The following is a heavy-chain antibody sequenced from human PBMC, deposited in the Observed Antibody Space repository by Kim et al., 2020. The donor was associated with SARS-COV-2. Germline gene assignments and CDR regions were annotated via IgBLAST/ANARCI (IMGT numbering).Heavy chain of an antibody. D-gene: IGHD3-3*01. Sequence: GGSLRLSCAASGFTFSSYEMNWVRQAPGKGLEWVSYISSSGSTIYYADSVKGRFTISRDNAKNSLYLQMNSLRAEDTAVYYCARSPDYEFWSGSWYYYGMYVWGPGTTVTVSS. CDR1: GFTFSSYE. CDR3: ARSPDYEFWSGSWYYYGMYV. J-gene: IGHJ6*02. V-gene: IGHV3-48*03. CDR2: ISSSGSTI.